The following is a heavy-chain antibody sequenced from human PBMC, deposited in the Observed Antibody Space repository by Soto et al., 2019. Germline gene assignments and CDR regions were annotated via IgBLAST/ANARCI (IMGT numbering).Heavy chain of an antibody. J-gene: IGHJ4*02. CDR3: ARSRNSAVADSFDF. Sequence: GGSLGLSCAASVFPLSSYALHWGRHAPGKGLEWVAVISRDGSHKYYLDSVKGRFTISRDNSKDTVNLLMNSLRDDDSAMYYCARSRNSAVADSFDFWGQGTLVTVSS. V-gene: IGHV3-30*04. CDR1: VFPLSSYA. CDR2: ISRDGSHK. D-gene: IGHD1-26*01.